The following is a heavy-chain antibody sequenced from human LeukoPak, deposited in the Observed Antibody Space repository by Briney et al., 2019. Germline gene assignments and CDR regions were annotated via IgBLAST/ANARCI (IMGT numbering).Heavy chain of an antibody. CDR1: GYTFTSYG. V-gene: IGHV1-18*01. CDR3: ARDLTHYHAFDI. CDR2: ISAYSGNT. D-gene: IGHD1-26*01. J-gene: IGHJ3*02. Sequence: ASVKVSCKASGYTFTSYGISWVRQAPGQGLEWMGWISAYSGNTNYAQKLQGRVTMTTDTSTSTAYMELRSLRSDDTAVYYCARDLTHYHAFDIWGQGTMVTVSS.